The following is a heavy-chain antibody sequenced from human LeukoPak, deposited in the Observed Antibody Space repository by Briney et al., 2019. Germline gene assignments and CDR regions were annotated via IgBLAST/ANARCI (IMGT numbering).Heavy chain of an antibody. J-gene: IGHJ1*01. D-gene: IGHD3-10*01. CDR1: GGSFSGYY. CDR3: ARGAHYYGSGSYYGSTEYFQH. Sequence: SETLSLTCAVYGGSFSGYYWSWIRQPPGKGLEWIGEINHSGSTNYNPSLKSRVTISVDTSKNQFSLKLSSVTAADTAVYYCARGAHYYGSGSYYGSTEYFQHWGQGTLVTVSS. CDR2: INHSGST. V-gene: IGHV4-34*01.